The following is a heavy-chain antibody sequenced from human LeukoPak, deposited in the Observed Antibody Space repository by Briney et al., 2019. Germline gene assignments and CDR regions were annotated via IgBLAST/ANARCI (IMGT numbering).Heavy chain of an antibody. CDR3: AKDKGASGWYGWFDP. V-gene: IGHV3-30*04. J-gene: IGHJ5*02. CDR1: GFTFSNYV. D-gene: IGHD6-19*01. Sequence: GGSLRLSCAASGFTFSNYVMHWVRQAPGKGLEWVAVISNKYSADSVKGRFTISRDNSKNTLYLQMNSLRAEDTTLYYCAKDKGASGWYGWFDPWGQGTLVTVSS. CDR2: ISNK.